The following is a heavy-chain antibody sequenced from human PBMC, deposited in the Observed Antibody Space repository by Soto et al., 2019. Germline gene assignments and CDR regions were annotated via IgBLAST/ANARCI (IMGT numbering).Heavy chain of an antibody. CDR3: ARDSPGAAAGRPRPYYYYGMDV. Sequence: SETLSLTCAVSGYSIVSGDYWGVMGQPPGKGLEWSGSIYHSGSTYYNPSLKSRVTISVDTSKNQFSLKLSSVTAADTAVYYCARDSPGAAAGRPRPYYYYGMDVWGQGTTVTVSS. V-gene: IGHV4-38-2*02. CDR2: IYHSGST. D-gene: IGHD6-13*01. J-gene: IGHJ6*02. CDR1: GYSIVSGDY.